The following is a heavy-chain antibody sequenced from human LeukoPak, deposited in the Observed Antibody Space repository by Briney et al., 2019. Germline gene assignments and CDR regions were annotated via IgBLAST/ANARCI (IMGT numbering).Heavy chain of an antibody. J-gene: IGHJ5*02. CDR2: IYYTGTA. CDR1: GGSISGSF. D-gene: IGHD4-17*01. V-gene: IGHV4-59*01. CDR3: AKFATVTTPNWIDP. Sequence: SETLSLTCTVSGGSISGSFWGWVGQPPGEGLEFLGYIYYTGTASDNPSLNGRLTISVDTSKNQFSLKLTSLTAADTAVYYCAKFATVTTPNWIDPRGQGILVTVSS.